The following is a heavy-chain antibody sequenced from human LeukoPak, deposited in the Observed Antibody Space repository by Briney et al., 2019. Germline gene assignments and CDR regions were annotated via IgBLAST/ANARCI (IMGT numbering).Heavy chain of an antibody. CDR2: IWHDGSNK. J-gene: IGHJ6*02. CDR1: GFTFSSYG. Sequence: GGSLRLSCAASGFTFSSYGMPWVRQAPGKGLEWVALIWHDGSNKYYAEPVKGRFTISRDNSQNTLYLQMNSLRAEDTAVYYCARELVAVAGTKYYYYGMDVWGQGTTVTVSS. V-gene: IGHV3-33*08. CDR3: ARELVAVAGTKYYYYGMDV. D-gene: IGHD6-19*01.